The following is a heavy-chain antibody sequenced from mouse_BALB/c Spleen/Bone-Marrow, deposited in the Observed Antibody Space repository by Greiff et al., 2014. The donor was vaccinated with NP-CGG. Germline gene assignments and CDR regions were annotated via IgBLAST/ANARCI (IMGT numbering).Heavy chain of an antibody. Sequence: QVPLKESWGEVARPGGSVKLSCQASGFTFTSYWVQWVKKRPGQGLEWIGAIYSWDGGTRYTQKFKGKATLTADKSSSTAYMQLSSLASEDSAVYYCARTTMITTGGYYAMDYWGQGTSVTVSS. CDR1: GFTFTSYW. V-gene: IGHV1-87*01. CDR2: IYSWDGGT. CDR3: ARTTMITTGGYYAMDY. J-gene: IGHJ4*01. D-gene: IGHD2-4*01.